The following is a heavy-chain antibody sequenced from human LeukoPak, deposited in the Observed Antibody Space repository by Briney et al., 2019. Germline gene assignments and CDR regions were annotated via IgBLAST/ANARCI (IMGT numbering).Heavy chain of an antibody. V-gene: IGHV4-30-4*02. CDR2: IYYSGST. Sequence: SETLSLTCTVSGGSISSGDYYWSWIRQPPGKGLEWIGYIYYSGSTYYNPSLKSRVTISVDTSKNQFSLKLSSVTAADTAVYYCARARITIFGRRCAFDIWGQGTMVTVSS. J-gene: IGHJ3*02. CDR3: ARARITIFGRRCAFDI. CDR1: GGSISSGDYY. D-gene: IGHD3-3*01.